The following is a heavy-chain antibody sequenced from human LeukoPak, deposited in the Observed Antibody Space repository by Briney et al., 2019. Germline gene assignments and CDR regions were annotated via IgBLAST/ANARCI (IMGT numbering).Heavy chain of an antibody. V-gene: IGHV1-18*01. D-gene: IGHD3-16*01. CDR1: GYTCTSYG. J-gene: IGHJ4*02. Sequence: ASVMVSCKASGYTCTSYGISWVRQAPGQWLEWMGWISAYNGNTNYAQKLQGRVTMTTDTSTSTAYMELRSLRSDDTAVYYCARDDPIRGPGDYWGQGTLVTVSS. CDR3: ARDDPIRGPGDY. CDR2: ISAYNGNT.